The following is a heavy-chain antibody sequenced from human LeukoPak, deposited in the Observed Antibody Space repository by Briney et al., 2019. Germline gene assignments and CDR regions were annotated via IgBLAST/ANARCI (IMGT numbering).Heavy chain of an antibody. CDR3: ARAVYYYGSGSYYYYYGMDV. CDR2: INHSGST. J-gene: IGHJ6*04. V-gene: IGHV4-34*01. Sequence: PSETLSLTCAVYGGSFSGYYWSWIRQPPGKGLEWIGEINHSGSTNYNPSLKSRVTISADTSKNQFSLKLSSVTAADTAVYYCARAVYYYGSGSYYYYYGMDVWGKGTTVTVSS. D-gene: IGHD3-10*01. CDR1: GGSFSGYY.